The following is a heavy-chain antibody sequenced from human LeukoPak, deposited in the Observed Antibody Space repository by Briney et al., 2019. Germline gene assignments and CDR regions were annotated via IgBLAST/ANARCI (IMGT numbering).Heavy chain of an antibody. Sequence: PSETLSLTCTVSGGSISSYYWSWIRQPPGKGLEWIGYIYYSGSTNYNPSLKSGVSISVDTSKNQFSLRLSSVTAADTAVYYCARVIYYYDSDVSGDAFDIWGQGTMVTVSS. J-gene: IGHJ3*02. D-gene: IGHD3-22*01. CDR1: GGSISSYY. V-gene: IGHV4-59*01. CDR2: IYYSGST. CDR3: ARVIYYYDSDVSGDAFDI.